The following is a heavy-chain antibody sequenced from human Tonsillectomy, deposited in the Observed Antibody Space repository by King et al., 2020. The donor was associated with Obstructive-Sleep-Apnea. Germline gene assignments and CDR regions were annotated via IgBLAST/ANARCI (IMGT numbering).Heavy chain of an antibody. J-gene: IGHJ5*02. CDR3: ARDGNYGPVA. CDR1: GYAINSDYY. D-gene: IGHD4-17*01. Sequence: QLQESGPGLVKPSETLSLTCTVSGYAINSDYYWGWIRQPPGKGLEWIGSMYHRGSAFYNLSLKTPFTISIDTSKNQISLRLGSVTAADTAIYYCARDGNYGPVAWGQGTLVTVSS. V-gene: IGHV4-38-2*02. CDR2: MYHRGSA.